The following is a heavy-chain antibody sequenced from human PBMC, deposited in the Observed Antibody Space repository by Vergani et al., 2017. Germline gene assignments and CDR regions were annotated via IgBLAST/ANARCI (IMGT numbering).Heavy chain of an antibody. J-gene: IGHJ6*02. D-gene: IGHD2-21*02. CDR1: GGHISSSSYY. Sequence: QLQLQESGPGLVKPSETLSLTCTVSGGHISSSSYYWGWIRQPPGKGLEWIGSIYYSGSTYYNPSLKSRVTISVDTSKNQFSLKLSSVTAADTAVYYCARHLAYCGGDCYPYYYGMDVWGQGTTVTVSS. CDR2: IYYSGST. V-gene: IGHV4-39*01. CDR3: ARHLAYCGGDCYPYYYGMDV.